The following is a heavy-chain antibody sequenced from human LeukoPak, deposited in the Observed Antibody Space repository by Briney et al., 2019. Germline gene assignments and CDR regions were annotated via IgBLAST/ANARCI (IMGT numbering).Heavy chain of an antibody. Sequence: GGSLRLSCAASGFTFSSYGMHWVRQAPGKGLEWVAFIRYDGSNKYYADSVKGRFTISRDNSKNTLYLQMNSLRAEDTAVYYCAKHSASSGWTSPYFQHWGQGTLVTVSS. CDR2: IRYDGSNK. CDR3: AKHSASSGWTSPYFQH. J-gene: IGHJ1*01. D-gene: IGHD6-19*01. CDR1: GFTFSSYG. V-gene: IGHV3-30*02.